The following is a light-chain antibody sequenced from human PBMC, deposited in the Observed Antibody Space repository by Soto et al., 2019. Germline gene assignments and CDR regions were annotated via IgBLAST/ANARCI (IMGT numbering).Light chain of an antibody. CDR3: QQYGSSPPLT. V-gene: IGKV3-20*01. Sequence: EIVLTQSPGTLSLSPGERATLSCRASQSVSSSYLAWYQQKPGQAPRLLIYGASSRATGIPDRFSGSGSGTDFTLTISRLEPEDFAVYYCQQYGSSPPLTFGGGPEVEIK. J-gene: IGKJ4*01. CDR2: GAS. CDR1: QSVSSSY.